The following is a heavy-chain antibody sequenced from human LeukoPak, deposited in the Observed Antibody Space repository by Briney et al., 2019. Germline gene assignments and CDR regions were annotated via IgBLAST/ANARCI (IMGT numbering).Heavy chain of an antibody. Sequence: QPGGSLRLSCADSGFTFRRSWMTWVRQAPGKGLEGVANIKEDGSAQNYVDSVKGRFTISRDNAKNTLYLEMKSLRAEDTAVYYCARDAGYDRFDYWGQGTLVTVSS. CDR1: GFTFRRSW. CDR3: ARDAGYDRFDY. D-gene: IGHD3-22*01. V-gene: IGHV3-7*05. J-gene: IGHJ4*02. CDR2: IKEDGSAQ.